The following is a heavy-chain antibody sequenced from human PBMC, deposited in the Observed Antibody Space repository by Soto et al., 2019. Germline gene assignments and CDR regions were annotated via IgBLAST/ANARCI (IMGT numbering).Heavy chain of an antibody. V-gene: IGHV4-4*02. J-gene: IGHJ5*02. Sequence: PSETLSLTCAVSGGSISSSNWWSWVRQPPGKGREGIGEIYHSGSTNYNPSLKSRVTISVDKSKNQFSLKLSSVTAADTAVYYCARDMEYYGSGSPNWFYPWGQGNLVTVYS. CDR1: GGSISSSNW. CDR3: ARDMEYYGSGSPNWFYP. D-gene: IGHD3-10*01. CDR2: IYHSGST.